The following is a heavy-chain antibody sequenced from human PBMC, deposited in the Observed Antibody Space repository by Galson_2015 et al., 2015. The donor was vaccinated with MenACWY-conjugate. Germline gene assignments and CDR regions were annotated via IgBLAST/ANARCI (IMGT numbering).Heavy chain of an antibody. V-gene: IGHV1-3*01. Sequence: SVKVSCKASGYTFTSYGMHWVRQAPGQRLEWMGWINAGNGNTKYAQKFQGRVTMTRDTSASTAYMELSSLTSEDTAVYYCARNPKVTMLRGAGWFDPWGQGTLVIDSS. J-gene: IGHJ5*02. CDR3: ARNPKVTMLRGAGWFDP. CDR2: INAGNGNT. CDR1: GYTFTSYG. D-gene: IGHD3-10*01.